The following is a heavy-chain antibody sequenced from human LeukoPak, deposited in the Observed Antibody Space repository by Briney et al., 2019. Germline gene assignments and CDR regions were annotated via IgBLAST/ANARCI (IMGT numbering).Heavy chain of an antibody. CDR1: GFTFSDYY. CDR3: AREGDDGSGPSYYYYYYMDV. CDR2: ISSSGSTI. J-gene: IGHJ6*03. D-gene: IGHD3-22*01. Sequence: GGSLRLSCAASGFTFSDYYMSWIRQAPGKGLEWVSYISSSGSTIYYADSVKGRFTISRDNAKNSLYLQMNSLRAEDTAVYYCAREGDDGSGPSYYYYYYMDVWGKGTTVTVSS. V-gene: IGHV3-11*01.